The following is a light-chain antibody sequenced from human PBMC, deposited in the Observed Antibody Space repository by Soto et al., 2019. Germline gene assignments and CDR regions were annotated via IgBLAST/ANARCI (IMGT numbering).Light chain of an antibody. CDR3: QQRSDWPRT. CDR2: DAS. Sequence: EIVLTQSPGTLSLSPGERPTLSCRASRSVSSYLAWYQQKPGQAPRLLIYDASNRATGIPARFSGSGSGTDFTLTISSLEPEDFAVYYCQQRSDWPRTFGQGTKVDI. V-gene: IGKV3-11*01. CDR1: RSVSSY. J-gene: IGKJ1*01.